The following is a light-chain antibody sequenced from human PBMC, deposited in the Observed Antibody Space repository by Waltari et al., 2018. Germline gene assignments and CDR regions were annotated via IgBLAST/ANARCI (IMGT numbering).Light chain of an antibody. Sequence: QSALTQPRSVSGSPGQSVTISCTGTSSDVGGYNYVSWYQQHPGKAPKLMIYEVSKRPSGVPDRFSGAKSGNTAARSISGRQAEDEADYYCCSNAGSYEVFGGGTKLTVL. J-gene: IGLJ2*01. V-gene: IGLV2-11*01. CDR2: EVS. CDR3: CSNAGSYEV. CDR1: SSDVGGYNY.